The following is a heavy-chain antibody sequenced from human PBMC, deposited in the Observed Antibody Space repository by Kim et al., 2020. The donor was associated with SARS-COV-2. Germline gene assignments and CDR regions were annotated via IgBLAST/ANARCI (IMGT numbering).Heavy chain of an antibody. Sequence: GGSLRLSCAASGFTFSSYSMNWVRQAPGKGLEWVSSISSSSYIYYADSVKGRFTISRDNAKNSLYLQMNSLRAEDTAVYYCARDGCSGGSCSWGQGTLVTVSS. V-gene: IGHV3-21*01. CDR3: ARDGCSGGSCS. J-gene: IGHJ4*02. CDR2: ISSSSYI. CDR1: GFTFSSYS. D-gene: IGHD2-15*01.